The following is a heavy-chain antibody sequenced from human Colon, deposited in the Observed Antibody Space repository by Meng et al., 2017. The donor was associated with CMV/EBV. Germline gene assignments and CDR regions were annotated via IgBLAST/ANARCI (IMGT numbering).Heavy chain of an antibody. J-gene: IGHJ4*02. CDR2: IYYKGGNGGT. CDR3: VRDKSNRLDF. V-gene: IGHV4-59*01. D-gene: IGHD1-14*01. CDR1: GGSISGYY. Sequence: QVQLQESGPGLLKTSETLSLTCIVSGGSISGYYWNWIRQSPGKGLEWIGYIYYKGGNGGTYYNPSLKSRVTMSVDTSKNQFSLKMTSVTAADTAVYYCVRDKSNRLDFWGQGTLVTVPS.